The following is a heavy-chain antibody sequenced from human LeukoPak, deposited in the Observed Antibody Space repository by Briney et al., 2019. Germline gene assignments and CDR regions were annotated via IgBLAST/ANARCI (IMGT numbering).Heavy chain of an antibody. D-gene: IGHD6-19*01. CDR2: ISYDGSTK. CDR3: ARGEAVALSDY. CDR1: GFTFSSYA. V-gene: IGHV3-30-3*01. Sequence: GGSLRLSCAASGFTFSSYAMHWVRQAPGKGLEWVAFISYDGSTKYYADSVKGRFTISRDDSKNTLYLQMNSLRAEDTAFYYCARGEAVALSDYWGQGTLVTVSS. J-gene: IGHJ4*02.